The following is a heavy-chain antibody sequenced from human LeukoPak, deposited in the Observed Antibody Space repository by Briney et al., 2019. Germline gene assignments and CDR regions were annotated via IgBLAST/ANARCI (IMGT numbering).Heavy chain of an antibody. CDR1: IYTHKISS. V-gene: IGHV3-23*01. CDR3: VKTIVGAVTESENDP. D-gene: IGHD1-26*01. CDR2: ISGRGGST. J-gene: IGHJ5*02. Sequence: GGSLRLSRAASIYTHKISSIRWVRHAPGKGLEGVSAISGRGGSTYYADSPKGRFTISRDNPKNTLYLPMKPPRAQDTAIYYWVKTIVGAVTESENDPWGQGTLVTVSS.